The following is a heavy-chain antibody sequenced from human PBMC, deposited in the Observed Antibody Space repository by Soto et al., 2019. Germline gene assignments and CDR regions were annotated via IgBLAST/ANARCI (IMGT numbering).Heavy chain of an antibody. CDR3: PRGPGEVAGVGPGAWNWFVH. J-gene: IGHJ5*02. D-gene: IGHD2-15*01. V-gene: IGHV4-34*01. CDR2: INHSGST. Sequence: PSETLSLTCAVYGGSFSGYYWSWIRQPPGKRLEWIGEINHSGSTNYNPSLKSRVTISVDTSKNQFSLKLSSVTAADTAVYYCPRGPGEVAGVGPGAWNWFVHWRQGRLVNVSS. CDR1: GGSFSGYY.